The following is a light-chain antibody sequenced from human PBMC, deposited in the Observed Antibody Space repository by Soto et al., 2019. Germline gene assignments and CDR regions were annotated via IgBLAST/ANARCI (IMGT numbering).Light chain of an antibody. CDR2: EVS. Sequence: QSVLTQPPSASGSPGQSVTISCTGTSSDVGGYNYVSWYQQHPGKAPKLMIYEVSKRPSGVPDRFSGSKSGNTASLTVSGLQAEDESYYYCSPYAGSINLRVFGTGTKVT. V-gene: IGLV2-8*01. CDR3: SPYAGSINLRV. CDR1: SSDVGGYNY. J-gene: IGLJ1*01.